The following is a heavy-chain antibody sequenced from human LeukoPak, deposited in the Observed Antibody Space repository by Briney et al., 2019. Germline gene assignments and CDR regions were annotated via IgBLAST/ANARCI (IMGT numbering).Heavy chain of an antibody. CDR3: ARPTSIIPASNVYYYYYAMDV. V-gene: IGHV1-46*01. Sequence: ASVKVSCKASGYTFTNYYMHWVRHAPGQGLERMGIINPSGGTTTYAHKFQDRVTMTRDTSTSTVYMEVSSLRPEDTAVYYCARPTSIIPASNVYYYYYAMDVWGQGTTVTVSS. D-gene: IGHD2-2*01. J-gene: IGHJ6*02. CDR2: INPSGGTT. CDR1: GYTFTNYY.